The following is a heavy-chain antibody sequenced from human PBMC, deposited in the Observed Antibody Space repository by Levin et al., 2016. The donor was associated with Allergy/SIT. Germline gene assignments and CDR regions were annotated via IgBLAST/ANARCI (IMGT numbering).Heavy chain of an antibody. Sequence: GGSLRLSCKGSGYSFTSYWISWVRQMPGKGLEWMGRIDPSDSYTNYSPSFQGHVTISADKSISTAYLQWSSLKASDTAMYYCARHVYYYDSSGYLPRRVHYFDYWGQGTLVTVSS. CDR3: ARHVYYYDSSGYLPRRVHYFDY. CDR1: GYSFTSYW. V-gene: IGHV5-10-1*01. J-gene: IGHJ4*02. D-gene: IGHD3-22*01. CDR2: IDPSDSYT.